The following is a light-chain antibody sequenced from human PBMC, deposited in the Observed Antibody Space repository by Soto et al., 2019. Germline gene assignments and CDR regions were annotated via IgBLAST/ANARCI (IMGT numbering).Light chain of an antibody. CDR2: EVT. J-gene: IGLJ2*01. V-gene: IGLV2-8*01. Sequence: QSALTQPPSASGSPGQSVTISCTGTSSDVGAFDYVSWYQQFPGKAPKLMIYEVTKRPSGVPDRFSGSKSGNTASLTVSGLQAGDEADYYCSSYAGNNNVVFGGGTKLTVL. CDR1: SSDVGAFDY. CDR3: SSYAGNNNVV.